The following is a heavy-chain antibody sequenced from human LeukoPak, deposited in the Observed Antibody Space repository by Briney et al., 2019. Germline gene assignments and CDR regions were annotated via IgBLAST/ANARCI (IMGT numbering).Heavy chain of an antibody. CDR3: ARIAVAIHYFDY. CDR1: GGSISSSSYY. D-gene: IGHD6-19*01. CDR2: IYYSGST. Sequence: SETLSLTCTVSGGSISSSSYYWGWIRQPPGKGLEWIGSIYYSGSTYYNPSLKSRVTISVDTSKNQFSLKLSSVTAADTAVYYCARIAVAIHYFDYWGQGTLVTVSS. J-gene: IGHJ4*02. V-gene: IGHV4-39*07.